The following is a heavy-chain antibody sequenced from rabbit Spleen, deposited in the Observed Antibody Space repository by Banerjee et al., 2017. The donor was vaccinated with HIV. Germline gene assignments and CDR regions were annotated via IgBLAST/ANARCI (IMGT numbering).Heavy chain of an antibody. Sequence: QSLEESGGGLVKPGASLTLTCKASGFSLNSGYDMCWVRQAPGKGLEWIACVYAGSSGSIYYASWAKGRITISKTSSTVTLQMTSLTAADTATYFCARFYAGYGDFGYAAMWGPGTLVTVS. J-gene: IGHJ4*01. V-gene: IGHV1S40*01. D-gene: IGHD7-1*01. CDR2: VYAGSSGSI. CDR1: GFSLNSGYD. CDR3: ARFYAGYGDFGYAAM.